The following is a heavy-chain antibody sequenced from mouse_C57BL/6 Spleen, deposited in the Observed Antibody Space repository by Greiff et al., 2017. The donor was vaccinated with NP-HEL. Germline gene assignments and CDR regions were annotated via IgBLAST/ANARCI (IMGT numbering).Heavy chain of an antibody. CDR2: IDPSDSET. J-gene: IGHJ3*01. Sequence: QVQLQQSGAELVRPGSSVKLSCKASGYTFTSYWMHWVKQRPIQGLEWIGNIDPSDSETPYNQKFKDKATLTVDKSSSTAYMQLSSLTSEDSAVYYCAGGEPAWFAYWGQGTLVTVSA. CDR3: AGGEPAWFAY. V-gene: IGHV1-52*01. CDR1: GYTFTSYW.